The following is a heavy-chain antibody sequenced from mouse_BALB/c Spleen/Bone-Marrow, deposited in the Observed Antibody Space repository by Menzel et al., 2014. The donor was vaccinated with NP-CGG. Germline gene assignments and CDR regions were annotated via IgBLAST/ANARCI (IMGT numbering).Heavy chain of an antibody. V-gene: IGHV2-9*02. D-gene: IGHD2-4*01. CDR3: ASPIYYDSALFAY. Sequence: VQLPQSAPGLVAPSQSLSITCTVSGFSLTSYGVHWVRQPPGKGLEWLGVILAGGSTNYNSALMSRLSISKDNSKSQVFLKMNRLQTDDTAMYYCASPIYYDSALFAYWGQGTLVTVSA. CDR2: ILAGGST. J-gene: IGHJ3*01. CDR1: GFSLTSYG.